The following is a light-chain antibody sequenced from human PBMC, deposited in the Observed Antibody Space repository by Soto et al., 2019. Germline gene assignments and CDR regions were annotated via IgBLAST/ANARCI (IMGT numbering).Light chain of an antibody. J-gene: IGKJ4*01. CDR3: QQDDTRPIT. CDR2: DAS. V-gene: IGKV1-33*01. CDR1: QDIKNY. Sequence: DIQMTQSPSSLSASVGDRVTITCQASQDIKNYLNWYQQKSGKAPKLLIYDASDLETGDPSRFSGRGPGTDFTFTINSLQPEDIATYYCQQDDTRPITFGGGTKVEIK.